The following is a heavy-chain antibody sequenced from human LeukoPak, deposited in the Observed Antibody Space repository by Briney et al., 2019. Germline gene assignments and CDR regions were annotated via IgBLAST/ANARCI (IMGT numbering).Heavy chain of an antibody. CDR1: GFTFSSYW. CDR3: ARERHLDV. Sequence: GGSLRLSCAASGFTFSSYWMPWVGPAPGKGLEWVANVNHDGSEKRYVDSVKGRFTISRDNAKNSLYLQMNSLRAEDTAVYYCARERHLDVWCQGTTVTVS. V-gene: IGHV3-7*01. CDR2: VNHDGSEK. J-gene: IGHJ6*02.